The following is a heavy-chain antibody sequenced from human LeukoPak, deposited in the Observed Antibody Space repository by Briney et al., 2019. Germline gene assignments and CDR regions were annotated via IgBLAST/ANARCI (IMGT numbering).Heavy chain of an antibody. CDR2: INHSGST. D-gene: IGHD5-18*01. V-gene: IGHV4-34*01. CDR3: ARVRDSYGSILDY. J-gene: IGHJ4*02. CDR1: GGSFSGYY. Sequence: PSETLSLTCAVYGGSFSGYYWSWIRQPPGKGLEWIGEINHSGSTNYNPSLKSRVTISVDTSKNQFSLKLSSVTAADTAVYYCARVRDSYGSILDYWGQGTLVTVSS.